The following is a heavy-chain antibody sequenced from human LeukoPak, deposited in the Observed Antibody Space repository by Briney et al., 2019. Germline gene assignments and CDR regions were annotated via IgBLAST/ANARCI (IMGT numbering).Heavy chain of an antibody. D-gene: IGHD3-3*01. CDR3: ARYYDFWSGYFTWFDP. J-gene: IGHJ5*02. V-gene: IGHV4-30-2*01. CDR2: IYHSGST. Sequence: SETLSLTCTVSGGSISSGGYYWSWIRQPPGKGLEWIGYIYHSGSTYYNPSLKSRVTISVDRSKNQFSLKLSSVTAADTAVYYCARYYDFWSGYFTWFDPWGQGTLVTVSS. CDR1: GGSISSGGYY.